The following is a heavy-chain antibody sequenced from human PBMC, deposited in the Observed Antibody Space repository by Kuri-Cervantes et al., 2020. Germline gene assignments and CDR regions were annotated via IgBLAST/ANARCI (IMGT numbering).Heavy chain of an antibody. D-gene: IGHD4-17*01. Sequence: SETLSLTCTVSGGSISSYYWSWIRQPPGKGLEWIGEINHSGSTNYNPSLKSRVTISVDTSKNQFSLKLSSVTAADTAVYYCARFRSTDDYGDYGTNPYYYGMDVWGQGTTVTVSS. CDR1: GGSISSYY. J-gene: IGHJ6*02. V-gene: IGHV4-34*01. CDR3: ARFRSTDDYGDYGTNPYYYGMDV. CDR2: INHSGST.